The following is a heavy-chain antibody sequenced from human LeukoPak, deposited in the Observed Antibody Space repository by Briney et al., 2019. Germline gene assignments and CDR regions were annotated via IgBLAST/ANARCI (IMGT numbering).Heavy chain of an antibody. CDR3: ARVRRVPRTNWFDP. D-gene: IGHD3-10*01. Sequence: GGSLRLSCAASGFTVSSNYMSWVRQAPGKGLEWASVIYSGGSTYYADSVKGRFTISRDNSKNTLYLQMNSLRAEDTAVYYCARVRRVPRTNWFDPWGQGTLVTVSS. CDR2: IYSGGST. J-gene: IGHJ5*02. CDR1: GFTVSSNY. V-gene: IGHV3-53*01.